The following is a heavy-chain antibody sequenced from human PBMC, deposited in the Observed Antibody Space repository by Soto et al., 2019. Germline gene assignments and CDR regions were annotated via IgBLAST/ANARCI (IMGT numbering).Heavy chain of an antibody. D-gene: IGHD1-1*01. CDR1: GGTSNIYH. CDR2: IQNGGGS. CDR3: ATHRGNWFPASAFEI. J-gene: IGHJ3*02. V-gene: IGHV4-59*01. Sequence: SETLSLTCSVSGGTSNIYHWSCIRPTPRRRPKWIACIQNGGGSNYNPSLKSRVTISVDTPKNHFSLNLRSVTVVDTAVSYCATHRGNWFPASAFEIWGQGTMVT.